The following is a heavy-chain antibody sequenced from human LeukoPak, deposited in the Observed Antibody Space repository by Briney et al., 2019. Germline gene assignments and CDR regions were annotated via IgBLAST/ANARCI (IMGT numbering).Heavy chain of an antibody. CDR1: GFSFRDFW. Sequence: GGSLRLSCAASGFSFRDFWMTWVRQAPGEGLEWVANINQGGSVKYYVDSVKGRFTISRDDAESSLYVQMNSLRDEDTAVYYCARFGYSGWNLEYWGQGTLVTVSS. CDR3: ARFGYSGWNLEY. V-gene: IGHV3-7*01. D-gene: IGHD5-12*01. CDR2: INQGGSVK. J-gene: IGHJ4*02.